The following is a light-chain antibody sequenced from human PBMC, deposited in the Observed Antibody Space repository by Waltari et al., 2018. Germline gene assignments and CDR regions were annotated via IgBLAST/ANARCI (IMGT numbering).Light chain of an antibody. CDR3: LQHSAYPWT. Sequence: DIQMTQSPSAISASIGDRVTITCRASQDLYTTLAWFRQSEGEVPKHLIHGASSLDAGVSSRFSGHESGTEFTLIISNVQPEDSATYYCLQHSAYPWTFGQGTKVEIK. V-gene: IGKV1-17*03. CDR2: GAS. CDR1: QDLYTT. J-gene: IGKJ1*01.